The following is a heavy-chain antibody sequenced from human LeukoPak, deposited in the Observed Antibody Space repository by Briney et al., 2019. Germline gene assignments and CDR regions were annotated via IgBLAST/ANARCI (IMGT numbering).Heavy chain of an antibody. Sequence: GGSLRLSCAASGFTLSRYCIHWVRQGPGKGLVWVSRIDSDGASTIYADSVKGRFTIPRDNAKNTLYLQMNSLRAEDTAVYYCASGTGMFKWGQGTLVTVSS. D-gene: IGHD3-10*02. V-gene: IGHV3-74*01. J-gene: IGHJ4*02. CDR2: IDSDGAST. CDR1: GFTLSRYC. CDR3: ASGTGMFK.